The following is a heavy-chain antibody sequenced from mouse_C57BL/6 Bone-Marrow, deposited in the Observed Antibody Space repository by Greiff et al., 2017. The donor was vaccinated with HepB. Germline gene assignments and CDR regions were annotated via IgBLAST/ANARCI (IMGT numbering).Heavy chain of an antibody. V-gene: IGHV1-80*01. J-gene: IGHJ1*03. D-gene: IGHD2-1*01. Sequence: VQLQQSGAELVKPGASVKISCKASGYAFSSYWMNWVKQRPGKGLEWIGQIYPGDGDTNYNGKFKGKATLTADKSYSTAYMQLSSLTSEDSAVYFCARGNYVLYWYFDVWGTGTTVTVSS. CDR1: GYAFSSYW. CDR2: IYPGDGDT. CDR3: ARGNYVLYWYFDV.